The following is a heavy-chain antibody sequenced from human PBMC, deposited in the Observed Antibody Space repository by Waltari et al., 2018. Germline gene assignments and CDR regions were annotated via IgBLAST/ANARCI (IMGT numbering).Heavy chain of an antibody. Sequence: QVQLVQSGAEVKKPGSSVKVSCKASGGTFSSYAISWVRQAPGQGLEWMGGIIPSFGTANYAQKFQGRVTITADESTSTAYMELSSLRSEDTAVYYCARAGAYCSGGSCYAYYYYGMDVWGQGTTVTVSS. D-gene: IGHD2-15*01. CDR2: IIPSFGTA. CDR3: ARAGAYCSGGSCYAYYYYGMDV. CDR1: GGTFSSYA. J-gene: IGHJ6*02. V-gene: IGHV1-69*01.